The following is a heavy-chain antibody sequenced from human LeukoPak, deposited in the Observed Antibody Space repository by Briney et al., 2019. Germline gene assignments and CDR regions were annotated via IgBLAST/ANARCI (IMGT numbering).Heavy chain of an antibody. J-gene: IGHJ4*02. Sequence: ASVKVSCKASGYTFTGYYMHWVRQAPGQGLEWMGWINPNSGGTNYAQKFQGRVTMTRDTSISTAYMELSRLRSDDTAVYYCAREVDYYDSSDYDYWGQGTLVTVSS. CDR3: AREVDYYDSSDYDY. V-gene: IGHV1-2*02. D-gene: IGHD3-22*01. CDR1: GYTFTGYY. CDR2: INPNSGGT.